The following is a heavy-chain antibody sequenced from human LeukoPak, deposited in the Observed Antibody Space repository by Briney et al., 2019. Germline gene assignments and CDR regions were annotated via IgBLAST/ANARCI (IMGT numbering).Heavy chain of an antibody. CDR3: AGMGSGWTNIYYYYYGMDV. CDR1: GYTFTGYY. D-gene: IGHD6-19*01. J-gene: IGHJ6*02. CDR2: INPNSGGT. Sequence: GASVKVSCKASGYTFTGYYMHWVRQAPGQGLEWMGWINPNSGGTNYAQKFQGRVTMTRDTSISTAYMELSRLRSDDTAVYYCAGMGSGWTNIYYYYYGMDVWGQGTTVTVSS. V-gene: IGHV1-2*02.